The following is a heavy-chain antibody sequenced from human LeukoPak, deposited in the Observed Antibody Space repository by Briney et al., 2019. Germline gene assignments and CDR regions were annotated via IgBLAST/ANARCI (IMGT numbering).Heavy chain of an antibody. D-gene: IGHD2-21*02. CDR1: GYTFTSYY. J-gene: IGHJ4*02. V-gene: IGHV1-46*01. Sequence: GASVKVSCKASGYTFTSYYMHWVRQAPGQGLEWMGIINPSGGSTNYAQKFQGRVTMTRDTSTNTVYMELSSLRSEDTAVYYCARSPGVVTASYDYWGQGTLVTVSS. CDR2: INPSGGST. CDR3: ARSPGVVTASYDY.